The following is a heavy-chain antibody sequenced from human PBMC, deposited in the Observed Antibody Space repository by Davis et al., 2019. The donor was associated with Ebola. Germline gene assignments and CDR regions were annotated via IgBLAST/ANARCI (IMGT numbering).Heavy chain of an antibody. CDR2: ISSDESDT. Sequence: GGSLRLSCAASRFTFSSYSMNWVRQAPGKGLEWVAVISSDESDTQYTDSVKGRFTISRDNSNNTLYLQMNSLRPEDTAVYYCARDTSGSWARYYGMNVWGQGTTVTVSS. J-gene: IGHJ6*02. V-gene: IGHV3-30*03. CDR3: ARDTSGSWARYYGMNV. CDR1: RFTFSSYS. D-gene: IGHD1-26*01.